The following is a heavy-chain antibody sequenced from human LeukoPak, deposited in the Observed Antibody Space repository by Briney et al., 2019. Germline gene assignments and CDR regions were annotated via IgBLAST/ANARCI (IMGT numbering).Heavy chain of an antibody. CDR3: ARESGYVCGTYLTYYFDF. J-gene: IGHJ4*02. D-gene: IGHD3-16*02. V-gene: IGHV3-48*03. Sequence: PGGSLRLSCAASGFTFSSYEMNWVRQAPGKGLEWVSYISSSVSTIYYADSVKGRFTISRDNARNSLYLQLNSLIAEDTAVYYCARESGYVCGTYLTYYFDFWGQRTLVTVSS. CDR2: ISSSVSTI. CDR1: GFTFSSYE.